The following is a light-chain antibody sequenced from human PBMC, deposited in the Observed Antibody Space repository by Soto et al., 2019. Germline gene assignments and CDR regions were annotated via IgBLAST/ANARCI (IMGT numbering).Light chain of an antibody. CDR3: GTYAGISSWV. V-gene: IGLV2-23*02. CDR2: EVS. J-gene: IGLJ3*02. CDR1: SSDVGNYNL. Sequence: QSALTQPASVSGSPGQSITISCTGTSSDVGNYNLVSWYQQHPGNATKLMSFEVSQRPSGVSNRFSGSKSGNTASLTSAGLHQDDEADYYCGTYAGISSWVFGGGTKLTVL.